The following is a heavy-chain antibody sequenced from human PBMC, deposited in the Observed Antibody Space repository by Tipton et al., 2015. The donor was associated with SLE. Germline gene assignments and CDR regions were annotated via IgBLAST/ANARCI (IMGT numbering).Heavy chain of an antibody. V-gene: IGHV4-39*01. D-gene: IGHD3-10*01. CDR1: GGSISSSSYY. Sequence: TLSLTCTVSGGSISSSSYYWGWIRQPPGKGLEWIGSINYSGSTYYNPSLKSRVTISADTSKNQFSLKLSSLTAADTAVYYCASGGYGSGSHYLGGWFDPWGRGTLVTVSS. CDR3: ASGGYGSGSHYLGGWFDP. J-gene: IGHJ5*02. CDR2: INYSGST.